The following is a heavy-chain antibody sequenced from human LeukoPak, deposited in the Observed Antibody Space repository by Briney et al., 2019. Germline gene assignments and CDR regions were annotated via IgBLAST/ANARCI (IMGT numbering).Heavy chain of an antibody. D-gene: IGHD5-24*01. Sequence: PSETLSLTCAVSVGSLSSSSYYWGWIRQPPGKGLEWIGSIYYSGSTYYNPSLKSRVTISVDTSKNQFSLKLSSVTAADTAVYYCARLFGGLQAPFVYYYMDVWGKGTTVTVSS. CDR2: IYYSGST. V-gene: IGHV4-39*01. J-gene: IGHJ6*03. CDR3: ARLFGGLQAPFVYYYMDV. CDR1: VGSLSSSSYY.